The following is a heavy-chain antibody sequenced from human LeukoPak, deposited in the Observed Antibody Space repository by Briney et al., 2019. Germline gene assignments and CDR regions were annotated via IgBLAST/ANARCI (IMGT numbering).Heavy chain of an antibody. V-gene: IGHV3-21*01. D-gene: IGHD3-16*01. CDR1: GFTFSSYS. Sequence: KTGGSLRLSGAASGFTFSSYSMNWVRQAPGKGLEWVSSMGGCSSSLYYADSVKGRFTVSRDNAKNSLYLQMNSLRAEDTAVYYCAREGGGVVGEAFDIWGQGTMVTVSS. CDR2: MGGCSSSL. CDR3: AREGGGVVGEAFDI. J-gene: IGHJ3*02.